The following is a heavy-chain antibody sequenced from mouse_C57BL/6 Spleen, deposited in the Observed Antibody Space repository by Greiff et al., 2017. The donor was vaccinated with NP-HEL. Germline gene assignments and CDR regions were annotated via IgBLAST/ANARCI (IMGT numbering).Heavy chain of an antibody. J-gene: IGHJ2*01. D-gene: IGHD1-1*01. CDR3: ARDRTTVVADYFDY. V-gene: IGHV5-4*01. CDR2: ISDGGGYT. CDR1: GFTFSSYA. Sequence: EVQLVESGGGLVKPGGSLKLSCAASGFTFSSYAMSWVRQTPERRLEWVATISDGGGYTYYPDNVKGRFTISRDNAKNNLYLQMSHLKSEDTAMYYCARDRTTVVADYFDYWGQGTTLTVSS.